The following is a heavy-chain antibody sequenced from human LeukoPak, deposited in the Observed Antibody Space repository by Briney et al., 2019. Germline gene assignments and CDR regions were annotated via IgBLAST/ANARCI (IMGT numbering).Heavy chain of an antibody. CDR3: ARGVYGGYYYYMDV. V-gene: IGHV4-61*02. CDR2: TNGRGKT. Sequence: PSETLSLTCTVSYGSVSSGNYFWTWVRQSAGKGLEWIGRTNGRGKTNYNPSLNSRVTISVDSSKNQFSLKLSSVTAADTAVYYCARGVYGGYYYYMDVWGKGTTVTVSS. J-gene: IGHJ6*03. D-gene: IGHD2-8*01. CDR1: YGSVSSGNYF.